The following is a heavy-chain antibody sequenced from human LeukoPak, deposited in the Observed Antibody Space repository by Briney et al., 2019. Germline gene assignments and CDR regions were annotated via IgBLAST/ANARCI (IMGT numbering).Heavy chain of an antibody. Sequence: SETLSLTCTVSGGSISSSSYYWSWIRQPPGKGLEWIGEINHSGSTNYNPSLKSRVTISVDTSKNQFSLKLSSVTAADTAVYYCARGGYSYGLRYFDYWGQGTLVTVSS. D-gene: IGHD5-18*01. J-gene: IGHJ4*02. V-gene: IGHV4-39*07. CDR2: INHSGST. CDR3: ARGGYSYGLRYFDY. CDR1: GGSISSSSYY.